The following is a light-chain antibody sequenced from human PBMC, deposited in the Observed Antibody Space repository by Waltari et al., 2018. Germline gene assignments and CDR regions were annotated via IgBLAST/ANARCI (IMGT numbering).Light chain of an antibody. CDR2: DAA. Sequence: DIQVTQSPSSLSASVGDRVTITCQASHDISNYLNWYQHKPGKAPKLLIYDAANLETGVPPRFSGSRSGTDFIFTINNLQPEDIATYYCQQYDDLPITFGQGTRLEIK. V-gene: IGKV1-33*01. J-gene: IGKJ5*01. CDR1: HDISNY. CDR3: QQYDDLPIT.